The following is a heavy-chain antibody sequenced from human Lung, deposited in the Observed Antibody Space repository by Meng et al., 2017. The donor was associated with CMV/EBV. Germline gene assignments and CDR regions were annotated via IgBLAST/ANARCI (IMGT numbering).Heavy chain of an antibody. J-gene: IGHJ4*02. CDR3: AYRAVAYDILTGYYNPYYFDY. CDR2: TYWNDDK. Sequence: SGPTLVKPTQTLTLTCSFSGFSLSTNGAGVGWVRQTPGKALEWLAFTYWNDDKRYSPSLKSRLTITKDTSKNQVVLTMTNVDPVDTATYYCAYRAVAYDILTGYYNPYYFDYWXQGTLVXVSS. CDR1: GFSLSTNGAG. V-gene: IGHV2-5*01. D-gene: IGHD3-9*01.